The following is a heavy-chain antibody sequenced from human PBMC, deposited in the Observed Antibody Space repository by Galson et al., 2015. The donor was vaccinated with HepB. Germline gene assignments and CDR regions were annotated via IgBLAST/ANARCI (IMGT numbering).Heavy chain of an antibody. CDR1: GFSFSNAW. V-gene: IGHV3-23*01. CDR3: AKVNVVRALDY. D-gene: IGHD3-10*01. J-gene: IGHJ4*02. Sequence: SLRLSCAASGFSFSNAWMNWVRQAPGKGLEWVSAISGSGGSTYYADSVKGRFTISRDNSKNALYLQMNSLRAEDTAVYYCAKVNVVRALDYWGQGTLVTVSS. CDR2: ISGSGGST.